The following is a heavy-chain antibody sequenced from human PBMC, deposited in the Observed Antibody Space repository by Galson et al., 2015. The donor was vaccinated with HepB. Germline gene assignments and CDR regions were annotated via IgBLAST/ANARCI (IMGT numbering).Heavy chain of an antibody. J-gene: IGHJ6*02. CDR1: GFTFSSYS. D-gene: IGHD3-10*01. Sequence: SLRLSCAASGFTFSSYSMNWVRQAPGKGLEWVSYISSSSSTIYYADSVKGRFTISRDNAKNSLYLQMNSLRAEDTAVYYCARQKPGSGSYYTNYYYYGMDVWGQGTTVTVSS. CDR3: ARQKPGSGSYYTNYYYYGMDV. CDR2: ISSSSSTI. V-gene: IGHV3-48*01.